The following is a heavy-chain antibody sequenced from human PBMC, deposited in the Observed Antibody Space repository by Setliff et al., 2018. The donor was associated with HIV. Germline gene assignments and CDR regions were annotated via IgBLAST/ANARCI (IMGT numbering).Heavy chain of an antibody. Sequence: KASETLSLTCTVAGGSTSSSSYDWGWIRQPPGMGLEWIASIYHNGNTYYNPSLKSRVTMSVDTSKNQFSLKLSSVTAADTAVYYCATSLITVPPDAFDIWCQGTMVTVSS. V-gene: IGHV4-39*07. CDR1: GGSTSSSSYD. CDR2: IYHNGNT. J-gene: IGHJ3*02. CDR3: ATSLITVPPDAFDI. D-gene: IGHD4-4*01.